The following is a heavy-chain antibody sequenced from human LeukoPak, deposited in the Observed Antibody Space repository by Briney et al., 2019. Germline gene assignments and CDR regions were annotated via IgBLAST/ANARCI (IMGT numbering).Heavy chain of an antibody. Sequence: ASVKVSCKASGYTFTGYYMHWVRQAPGQGLEWMGWINPNSGGTNYAQKFQGWVTMTRDTSISTAYMELSRLRSDDTAVYYCARARWDGYFDYWDQGTLVTVSS. CDR1: GYTFTGYY. V-gene: IGHV1-2*04. J-gene: IGHJ4*02. D-gene: IGHD1-26*01. CDR3: ARARWDGYFDY. CDR2: INPNSGGT.